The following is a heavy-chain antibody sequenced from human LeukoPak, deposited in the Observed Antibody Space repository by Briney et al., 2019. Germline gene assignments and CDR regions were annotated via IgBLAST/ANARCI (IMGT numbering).Heavy chain of an antibody. CDR1: GGSFSGYY. CDR3: ARDRGYSSWALHGKNWFDP. Sequence: SETLSLTCAVYGGSFSGYYWSWIRQPPGKGLEWIGEINHSGSTNYNPSLKSRVTISVDTSKNQFSLKLSSVTAADTAVYYCARDRGYSSWALHGKNWFDPWGQGTLVTVSS. CDR2: INHSGST. D-gene: IGHD5-18*01. V-gene: IGHV4-34*01. J-gene: IGHJ5*02.